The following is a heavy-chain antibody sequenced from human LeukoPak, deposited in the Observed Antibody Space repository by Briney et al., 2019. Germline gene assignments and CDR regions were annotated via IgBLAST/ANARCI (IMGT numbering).Heavy chain of an antibody. CDR3: ASSSPEERFAIPDY. V-gene: IGHV1-69*04. CDR2: IIPILGIA. Sequence: SAKVSGKASEATFTSYVFGGVGKPPGQGLGWWGRIIPILGIANYAQKFQGRVTITADKSTSTAYMELSSLRSEDTAVYYCASSSPEERFAIPDYWGQGTLVTVSS. CDR1: EATFTSYV. D-gene: IGHD5-24*01. J-gene: IGHJ4*02.